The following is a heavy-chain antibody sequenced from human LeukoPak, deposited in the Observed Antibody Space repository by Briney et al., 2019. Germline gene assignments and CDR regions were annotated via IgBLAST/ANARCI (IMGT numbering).Heavy chain of an antibody. CDR2: IRSKANSYAT. CDR1: GFTFCGSA. V-gene: IGHV3-73*01. J-gene: IGHJ4*02. D-gene: IGHD3-22*01. Sequence: GGSLRLSCAASGFTFCGSAMHWVRQASGKGLEWVCRIRSKANSYATAYAASVKGRFTISRDDSKNTAYLQMNSLKTEDTAVYYCTRHRAYYDSSGSDYWGQGTLVTVSS. CDR3: TRHRAYYDSSGSDY.